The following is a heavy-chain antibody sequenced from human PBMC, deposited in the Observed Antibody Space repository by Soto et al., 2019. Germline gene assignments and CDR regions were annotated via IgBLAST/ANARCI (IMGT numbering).Heavy chain of an antibody. CDR1: GFTVSSNY. Sequence: GGSLRLSCAASGFTVSSNYMSWVRQAPGKGLEWVSVIYSGGSTYYADSVKGRFTISRDNSKNTLYLQMNSLGAEDTAVYYCARPSTGYYYYGMDVWGQGTTVTVSS. J-gene: IGHJ6*02. CDR2: IYSGGST. D-gene: IGHD2-2*01. V-gene: IGHV3-53*01. CDR3: ARPSTGYYYYGMDV.